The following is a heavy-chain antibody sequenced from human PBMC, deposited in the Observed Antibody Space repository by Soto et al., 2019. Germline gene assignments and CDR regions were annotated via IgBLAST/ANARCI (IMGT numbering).Heavy chain of an antibody. Sequence: QVQLVESGGGVVQPGRSLRLSCAASGFTFSSYGMHWVRQAPGKGLEWVAVIWYDGSNKYYADSGKGRFTISRDNSKNTLYLQMNSLRAEDTAVYYCARDDDSSGYYSIDYWGQGTLVTVSS. D-gene: IGHD3-22*01. J-gene: IGHJ4*02. CDR1: GFTFSSYG. V-gene: IGHV3-33*01. CDR3: ARDDDSSGYYSIDY. CDR2: IWYDGSNK.